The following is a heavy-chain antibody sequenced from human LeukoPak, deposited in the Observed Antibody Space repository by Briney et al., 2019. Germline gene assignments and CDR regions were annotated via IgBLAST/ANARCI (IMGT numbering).Heavy chain of an antibody. CDR3: ARGRYDFWSGYYTSWSFDY. D-gene: IGHD3-3*01. V-gene: IGHV4-34*01. Sequence: SETLSLTCAVYGGSFSGYYCSWVRQPPGKGLEWIGEINHSGSTNYNPSLKSRVTISVDTSKNQFSLKLSSVTAADTAVYYCARGRYDFWSGYYTSWSFDYWGQGTLVTVSS. CDR1: GGSFSGYY. J-gene: IGHJ4*02. CDR2: INHSGST.